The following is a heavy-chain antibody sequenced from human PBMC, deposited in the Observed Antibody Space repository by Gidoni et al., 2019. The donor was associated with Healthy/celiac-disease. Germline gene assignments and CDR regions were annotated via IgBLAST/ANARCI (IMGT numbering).Heavy chain of an antibody. J-gene: IGHJ5*02. D-gene: IGHD2-15*01. Sequence: QVQLQQWGAGLLKPSETLSLTCAVYGGSFSGYYWSWIRQPPGKGLEWIGEINHSGSTNYNPSLKSRVTISVDTSKNQFSLKLSSVTAADTAVYYCARGRRILRYSEYNWFDPWGQGTLVTVSS. CDR1: GGSFSGYY. CDR2: INHSGST. CDR3: ARGRRILRYSEYNWFDP. V-gene: IGHV4-34*01.